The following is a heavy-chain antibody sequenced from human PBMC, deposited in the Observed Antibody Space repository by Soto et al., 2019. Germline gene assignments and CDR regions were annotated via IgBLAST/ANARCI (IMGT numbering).Heavy chain of an antibody. J-gene: IGHJ4*02. CDR1: GGTFSSYA. V-gene: IGHV1-69*13. CDR3: ARGDSRWYRFDY. D-gene: IGHD6-13*01. Sequence: GASVKVSCKASGGTFSSYAISWVRQAPGQGLEWMGGIIPIFGTANYAQKFQGRVTITADESTSTAYMELSSLRSEDTAVYYCARGDSRWYRFDYWGQGTLVTVSS. CDR2: IIPIFGTA.